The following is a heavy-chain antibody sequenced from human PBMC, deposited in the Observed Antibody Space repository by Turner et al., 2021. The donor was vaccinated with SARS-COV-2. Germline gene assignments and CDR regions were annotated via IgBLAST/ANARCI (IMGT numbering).Heavy chain of an antibody. V-gene: IGHV3-66*01. J-gene: IGHJ4*02. D-gene: IGHD6-13*01. CDR1: GFTVSSNY. CDR2: SNSGGST. Sequence: EVQLVVFGGGVVLPGRSVRLSCAASGFTVSSNYMTWVRQDPGERLVWVSVSNSGGSTYYEDAVKGRVTISRDNAKNTLYLQMNSLRAEDTAVYYCARMRASRQQRVHGYFDYWGQGTLVTVSS. CDR3: ARMRASRQQRVHGYFDY.